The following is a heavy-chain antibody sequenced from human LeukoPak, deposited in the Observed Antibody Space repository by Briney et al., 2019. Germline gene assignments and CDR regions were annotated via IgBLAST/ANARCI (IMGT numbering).Heavy chain of an antibody. J-gene: IGHJ4*02. CDR3: AKLAKYFYGSETYYFFEH. D-gene: IGHD3-10*01. CDR1: GFTFSSYE. V-gene: IGHV3-48*03. CDR2: IGSGGKVI. Sequence: GGSLRLSCAASGFTFSSYEMNWVRQAPGKGLEWISYIGSGGKVIYYADSVKGRFAISRDNAKTSLYLHMNSLKVEDTAVYYCAKLAKYFYGSETYYFFEHWGQGTPVTASS.